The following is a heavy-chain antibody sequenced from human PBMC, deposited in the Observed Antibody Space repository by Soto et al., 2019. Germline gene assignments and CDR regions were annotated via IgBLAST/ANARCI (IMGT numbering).Heavy chain of an antibody. CDR1: GFTFSSYA. D-gene: IGHD5-18*01. V-gene: IGHV3-23*01. J-gene: IGHJ6*02. CDR2: ISGSGGST. Sequence: PGGSLRRSCAASGFTFSSYAMSCVRQAPGKGLEWVSAISGSGGSTYYADSVKGRFTISRDNSKNTLYLQMNSLRAEDTAVYYCAKGQYSYGDSPTYYYGMDVWGQGTTVTVSS. CDR3: AKGQYSYGDSPTYYYGMDV.